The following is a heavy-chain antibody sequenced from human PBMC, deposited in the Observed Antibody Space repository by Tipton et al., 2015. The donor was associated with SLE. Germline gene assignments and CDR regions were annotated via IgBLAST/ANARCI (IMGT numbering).Heavy chain of an antibody. D-gene: IGHD3-10*01. Sequence: RSLRLSCVASGFKFDDYSIHWVRQRPGKGLEWVSSISWEGTVRDYADSVKGRFTISRDNGNNFVYLQMDSLRPEDTALYYCVKDHGDGSGSFQYWGQGTLVTVSS. CDR2: ISWEGTVR. CDR3: VKDHGDGSGSFQY. J-gene: IGHJ4*02. V-gene: IGHV3-9*01. CDR1: GFKFDDYS.